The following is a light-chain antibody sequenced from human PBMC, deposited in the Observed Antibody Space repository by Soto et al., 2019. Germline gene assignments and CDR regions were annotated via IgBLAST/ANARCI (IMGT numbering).Light chain of an antibody. CDR2: ENN. Sequence: QSVLTQPPSVSAAPGQKVTISCSGSSSNIGNNYVSWYQQLPGTAPKLLIYENNKRPSGIPDRLSGSKTGTSATLGITGLQTGDEADDYCGTWDSSLSASYVFGTGTKVTVL. CDR1: SSNIGNNY. J-gene: IGLJ1*01. CDR3: GTWDSSLSASYV. V-gene: IGLV1-51*02.